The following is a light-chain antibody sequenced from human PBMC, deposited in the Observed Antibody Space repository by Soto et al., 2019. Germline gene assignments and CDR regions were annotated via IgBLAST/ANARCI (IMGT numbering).Light chain of an antibody. V-gene: IGKV3-15*01. Sequence: EIVMTQSPATLSVSPGERATLSCRASQSVSSNLGWYQQKPGQAPRLLIYGASTRATGIPARFSGSGSGTEFTLTIRSLQSEDFAVYYCHQYNDWPPRDTFGQGTKLEIK. CDR3: HQYNDWPPRDT. J-gene: IGKJ2*01. CDR1: QSVSSN. CDR2: GAS.